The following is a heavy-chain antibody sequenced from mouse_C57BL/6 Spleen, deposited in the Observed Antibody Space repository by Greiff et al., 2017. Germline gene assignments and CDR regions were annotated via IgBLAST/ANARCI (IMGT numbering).Heavy chain of an antibody. CDR2: IDPSDSYT. J-gene: IGHJ3*01. CDR3: ARRGYGSSYGVLAY. V-gene: IGHV1-69*01. D-gene: IGHD1-1*01. Sequence: QVQLQQPGAELVMPGASVKLSCKASGYTFTSYWMHWVKQRPGQGLEWIGEIDPSDSYTNYNQKFKGKSTLTVDKSSSPAYMQLSSLTSGDSAVYYGARRGYGSSYGVLAYWGQGTLVTVSA. CDR1: GYTFTSYW.